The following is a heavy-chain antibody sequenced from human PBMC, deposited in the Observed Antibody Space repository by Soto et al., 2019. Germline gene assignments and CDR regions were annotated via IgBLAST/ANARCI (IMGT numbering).Heavy chain of an antibody. Sequence: ASVKVSCKASGYSFITSYHMHWVRQAPGQGLEWMGIINPTGSMTRYSQKFQGRLTMIRDTSTATDYMELSNLTSEDTAVYFCARDTGYDHDAFDIWGQGTMVTVSS. J-gene: IGHJ3*02. V-gene: IGHV1-46*01. CDR2: INPTGSMT. D-gene: IGHD5-12*01. CDR1: GYSFITSYH. CDR3: ARDTGYDHDAFDI.